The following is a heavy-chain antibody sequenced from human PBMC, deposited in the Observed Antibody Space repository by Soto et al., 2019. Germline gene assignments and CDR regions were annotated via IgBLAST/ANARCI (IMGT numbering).Heavy chain of an antibody. CDR2: IYGSGSS. J-gene: IGHJ6*02. CDR3: AREEQLGPYYYYAMDV. Sequence: PSETLSLTCTVSGGSISSYFWSWIRQPAGKGLEWIGRIYGSGSSNYNPSLKSRVTMSVDTSKNQFSLKLSSVTAADTAVYYCAREEQLGPYYYYAMDVWGRGTTVTVSS. CDR1: GGSISSYF. V-gene: IGHV4-4*07. D-gene: IGHD6-6*01.